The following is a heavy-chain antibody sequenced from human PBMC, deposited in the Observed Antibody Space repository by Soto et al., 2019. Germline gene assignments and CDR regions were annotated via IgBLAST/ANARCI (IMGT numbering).Heavy chain of an antibody. Sequence: SATLSLTCRFSGFSLCSHFWSWIRPAPGKGPELVGYIYHTVNTNYNPALKSRVTISMDTSENQLSLQLSSVTAADTAVYYCARVMAARQNWLDTWGQGTLVNVSS. CDR1: GFSLCSHF. CDR3: ARVMAARQNWLDT. J-gene: IGHJ5*02. V-gene: IGHV4-59*08. D-gene: IGHD2-21*01. CDR2: IYHTVNT.